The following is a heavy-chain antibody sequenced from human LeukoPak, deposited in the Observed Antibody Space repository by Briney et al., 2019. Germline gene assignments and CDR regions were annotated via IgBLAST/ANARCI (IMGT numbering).Heavy chain of an antibody. CDR1: GFTFSNYV. CDR2: INGSGSFT. Sequence: GGSLRLSCAASGFTFSNYVMGWVRQDPGKGLQWVSIINGSGSFTSYADSVKGRLTISRDNSKNTLYLQMNSLRAEDTAVYYCAKDRALLTNWGQGTLVTVSS. D-gene: IGHD2-15*01. CDR3: AKDRALLTN. V-gene: IGHV3-23*01. J-gene: IGHJ4*02.